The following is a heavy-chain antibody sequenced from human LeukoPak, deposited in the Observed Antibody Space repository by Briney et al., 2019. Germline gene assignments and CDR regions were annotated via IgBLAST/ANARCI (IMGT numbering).Heavy chain of an antibody. Sequence: GGSLRLSCAASGLTVSTNHMSWVRQAPGRGLECVAVIDSGGTTYYPDSVKGRFTISRDNSKNTLYLQINRLRAEDTAVYYCARDRVTMVRQKGGYFDYWGQGTLVTVSS. CDR3: ARDRVTMVRQKGGYFDY. D-gene: IGHD3-10*01. V-gene: IGHV3-53*01. J-gene: IGHJ4*02. CDR1: GLTVSTNH. CDR2: IDSGGTT.